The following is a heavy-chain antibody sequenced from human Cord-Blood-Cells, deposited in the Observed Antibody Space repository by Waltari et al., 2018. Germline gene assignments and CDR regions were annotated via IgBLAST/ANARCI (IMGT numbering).Heavy chain of an antibody. V-gene: IGHV1-58*01. D-gene: IGHD6-19*01. CDR1: GFTFTTSA. J-gene: IGHJ4*02. Sequence: QMQLVQSGPEVKKPGTSVKVSCKASGFTFTTSAVQWVRQARGQRLEWIGWNVVGSGNTNYAQKFQERVTITRDMSTSTAYMELSSLRSEDTAVYYCAADQGAVAGPMFDYWGQGTLVTVSS. CDR3: AADQGAVAGPMFDY. CDR2: NVVGSGNT.